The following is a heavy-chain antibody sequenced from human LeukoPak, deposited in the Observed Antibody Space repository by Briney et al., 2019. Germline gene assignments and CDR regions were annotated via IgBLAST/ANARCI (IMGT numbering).Heavy chain of an antibody. CDR1: GFTFSSYA. CDR2: ISGSGGST. D-gene: IGHD3-10*01. J-gene: IGHJ5*02. Sequence: QPGGSLRLSCAASGFTFSSYAMSWVRQAPGKGLEWVSAISGSGGSTYYADSVKGRFTISRDNSKNTLYLQMNSLRAEDTAVYYCAKEEREVRGVSPNWFDPWGQGTLVTVSS. CDR3: AKEEREVRGVSPNWFDP. V-gene: IGHV3-23*01.